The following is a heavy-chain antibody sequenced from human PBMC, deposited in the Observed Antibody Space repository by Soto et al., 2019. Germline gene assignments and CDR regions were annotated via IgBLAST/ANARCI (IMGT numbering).Heavy chain of an antibody. D-gene: IGHD3-10*01. V-gene: IGHV3-23*01. CDR3: AKSSSTTAVRAADFDY. J-gene: IGHJ4*02. CDR2: IRGSGTDT. Sequence: EVQLLESGGGLVQPGGSLRLSCVASGFTFTNYAMSWVRQAPGKGLEWVSAIRGSGTDTYYADSVKGRFTVSRDNSKNTLFLQMNSLRVEDAAVYFCAKSSSTTAVRAADFDYWGQGTLVTVSS. CDR1: GFTFTNYA.